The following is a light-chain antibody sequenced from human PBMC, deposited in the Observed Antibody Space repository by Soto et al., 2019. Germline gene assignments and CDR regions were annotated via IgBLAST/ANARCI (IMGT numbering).Light chain of an antibody. CDR3: SSYTITSTWA. CDR2: EVT. CDR1: SNDVGIYNY. V-gene: IGLV2-14*01. J-gene: IGLJ3*02. Sequence: QSALTQPASVSGSPGQSITISCTGSSNDVGIYNYVIWYLQHPGKAPRLIIYEVTNRPSGVSDRFSGSKSDNTASLTISGLQAEDEADYYCSSYTITSTWAFGGGTKLTVL.